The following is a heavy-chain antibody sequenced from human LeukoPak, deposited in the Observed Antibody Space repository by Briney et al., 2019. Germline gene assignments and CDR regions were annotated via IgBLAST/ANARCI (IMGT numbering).Heavy chain of an antibody. CDR3: ARGLGMLSLWGRMGAKRNYFDY. J-gene: IGHJ4*02. V-gene: IGHV1-69*06. CDR2: IMPIFGTA. CDR1: GGTFSSYA. Sequence: SVKVSCKASGGTFSSYAISWVRQAPGQGLEWMGGIMPIFGTANYAQKFQGRVTITADKSTSTAYMELSSLRSEDTAVYYCARGLGMLSLWGRMGAKRNYFDYWGQGTLVTVSS. D-gene: IGHD3-16*01.